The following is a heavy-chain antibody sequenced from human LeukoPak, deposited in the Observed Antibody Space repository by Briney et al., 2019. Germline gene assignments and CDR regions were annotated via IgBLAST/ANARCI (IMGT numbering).Heavy chain of an antibody. CDR3: AKDIAVAGIYYFDY. Sequence: GGSLRLSCAASGFTFNDYAMHWVRQAPGKGLEWVSAVSWNGYSIGYAGSVKGRFTISRDNAKKSLYLQMNSLRAEDTALYYCAKDIAVAGIYYFDYWGQGTLVTVSS. CDR1: GFTFNDYA. J-gene: IGHJ4*02. CDR2: VSWNGYSI. D-gene: IGHD6-19*01. V-gene: IGHV3-9*01.